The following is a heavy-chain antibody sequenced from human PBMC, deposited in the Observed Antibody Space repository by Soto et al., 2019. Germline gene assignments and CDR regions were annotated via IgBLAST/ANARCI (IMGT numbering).Heavy chain of an antibody. CDR3: AKGATYYDVLTGYSEY. J-gene: IGHJ4*02. V-gene: IGHV3-9*01. CDR1: GFTFDDYV. Sequence: EVQLVESGGGLVQPGRSLRLSCAASGFTFDDYVMHWVRQGTGKGLEWVSSISWNSDTIGYADSVKGRFTISRDNAKNSLYLQMNNLRAEDTALYYCAKGATYYDVLTGYSEYWGQGTLVTVSS. D-gene: IGHD3-9*01. CDR2: ISWNSDTI.